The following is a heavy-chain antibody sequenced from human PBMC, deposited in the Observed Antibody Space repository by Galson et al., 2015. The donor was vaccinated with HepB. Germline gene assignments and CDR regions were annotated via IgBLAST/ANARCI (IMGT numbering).Heavy chain of an antibody. CDR2: IDPSDSYT. D-gene: IGHD2-2*01. CDR3: ARHGGSTRREPYGMDV. Sequence: QSGAEVKKPGESLRISCKGSGYSFTSYWISWVRQMPGKGLEWMGRIDPSDSYTNYSPSFQGHVTISADKSISTAYLQWSSLKASDTAMYYCARHGGSTRREPYGMDVWGQGTTVTVSS. J-gene: IGHJ6*02. CDR1: GYSFTSYW. V-gene: IGHV5-10-1*01.